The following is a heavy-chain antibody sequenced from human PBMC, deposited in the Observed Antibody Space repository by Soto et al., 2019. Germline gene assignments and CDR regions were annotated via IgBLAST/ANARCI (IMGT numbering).Heavy chain of an antibody. D-gene: IGHD3-10*01. CDR2: IYSGGAI. V-gene: IGHV3-66*01. CDR3: ARDFGSDATGYCGMDV. CDR1: GFTVSSNY. Sequence: EVQVVESGGGLVQPGGSLRLSCAASGFTVSSNYMSWVRQTPGKGLEWVSLIYSGGAIVYADSVMGRFTVSRDNSRNTLYLQMNSLRAEDTAVYFCARDFGSDATGYCGMDVWGQGTMVTVSS. J-gene: IGHJ6*02.